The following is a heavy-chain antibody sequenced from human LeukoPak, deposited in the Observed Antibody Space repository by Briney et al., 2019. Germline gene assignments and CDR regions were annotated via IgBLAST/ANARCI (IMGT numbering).Heavy chain of an antibody. V-gene: IGHV3-7*01. Sequence: GGSLRLSCAASGFSFGDYYMSWIRKAPGKGLEWVANIKQDGSEKYYVDSVKGRFTISRDNAKNSLYLQMNSLRAEDTAVYYCARTQLPDPVDYWGQGTLVTVSS. CDR1: GFSFGDYY. CDR2: IKQDGSEK. D-gene: IGHD2-2*01. J-gene: IGHJ4*02. CDR3: ARTQLPDPVDY.